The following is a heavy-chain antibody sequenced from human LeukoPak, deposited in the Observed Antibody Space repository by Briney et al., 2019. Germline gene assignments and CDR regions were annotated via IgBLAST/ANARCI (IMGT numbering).Heavy chain of an antibody. D-gene: IGHD1-1*01. CDR1: GYTFTGYY. Sequence: GASVKVSCKASGYTFTGYYMHWVRQAPGQGLEWMGWINPNSGGTNYAHKFQGRVTMTRDTSISTAYMELSRLRSDDTAVYYCARVRYNWNDVGYMDVWGKGTTVTVSS. V-gene: IGHV1-2*07. CDR2: INPNSGGT. J-gene: IGHJ6*03. CDR3: ARVRYNWNDVGYMDV.